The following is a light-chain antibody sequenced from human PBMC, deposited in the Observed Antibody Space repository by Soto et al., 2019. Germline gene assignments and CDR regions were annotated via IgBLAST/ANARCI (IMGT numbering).Light chain of an antibody. Sequence: QSVLTQPASVSGSPGQSITISCTGTSSDVGGYNYVSWYQQHPGRGPKLMIYDVSNRPSGISNRFSGSKSGNTASLTISGLQAEDEADYFCSSYTSSSTWVFGGGTQLTVL. CDR2: DVS. V-gene: IGLV2-14*01. CDR1: SSDVGGYNY. J-gene: IGLJ7*01. CDR3: SSYTSSSTWV.